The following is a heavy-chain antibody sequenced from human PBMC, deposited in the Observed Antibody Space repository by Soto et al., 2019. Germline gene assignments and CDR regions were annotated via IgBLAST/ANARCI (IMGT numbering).Heavy chain of an antibody. CDR2: IYFDGITT. J-gene: IGHJ4*02. CDR3: ARGGAMGVDY. D-gene: IGHD1-26*01. CDR1: GFTFNTHW. Sequence: RRLSCTASGFTFNTHWMHWVRQAPGKGLVWVSRIYFDGITTNYADSVKGRLTVSRDNAKNTVYLHVNTLRDEDTDVYYCARGGAMGVDYWGQGTLVTVSS. V-gene: IGHV3-74*01.